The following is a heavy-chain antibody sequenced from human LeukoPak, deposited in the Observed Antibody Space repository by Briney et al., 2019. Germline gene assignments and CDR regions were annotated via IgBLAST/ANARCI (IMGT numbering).Heavy chain of an antibody. CDR1: GFTFSTYA. D-gene: IGHD5-18*01. J-gene: IGHJ6*03. Sequence: GGSLRLSCAASGFTFSTYAMSWVRQAPGKGLEWVSAISGSGGSTYDADSVKGRFTISRDNSKNTLYLQMNSLRAEDTAVYYCAKEDTAMVQGMDVWGKGTTVTVSS. CDR3: AKEDTAMVQGMDV. V-gene: IGHV3-23*01. CDR2: ISGSGGST.